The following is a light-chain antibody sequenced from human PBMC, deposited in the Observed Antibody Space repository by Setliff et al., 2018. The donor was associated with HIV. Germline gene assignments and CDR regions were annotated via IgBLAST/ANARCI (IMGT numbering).Light chain of an antibody. Sequence: QSVLTQPPSASGSPGQSVTISCTGTSSDVGGYNYVSWYQQHPGKAPRLMIYEVSKRPSGVPDRFSGSKSGNTASLTVSGLQAEDEADYYCSSYVGSNNYVFGTGTEVTVL. CDR1: SSDVGGYNY. CDR2: EVS. V-gene: IGLV2-8*01. CDR3: SSYVGSNNYV. J-gene: IGLJ1*01.